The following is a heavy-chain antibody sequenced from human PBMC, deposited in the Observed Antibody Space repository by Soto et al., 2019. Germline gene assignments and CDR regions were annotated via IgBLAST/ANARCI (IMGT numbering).Heavy chain of an antibody. Sequence: SETLSLTCIVSGDSVSSYSCRWIRQLPGKGLMWIGYISYSGTTKYNPSLESRVTMSVDTSKNQFSLKLNSVTTSDTSVYFCASADRTPYYFDYWGQGTLVTVSS. CDR2: ISYSGTT. D-gene: IGHD2-15*01. CDR1: GDSVSSYS. J-gene: IGHJ4*02. CDR3: ASADRTPYYFDY. V-gene: IGHV4-59*02.